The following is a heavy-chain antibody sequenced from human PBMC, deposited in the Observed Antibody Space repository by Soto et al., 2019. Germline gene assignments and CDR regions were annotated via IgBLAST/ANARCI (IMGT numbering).Heavy chain of an antibody. CDR1: GFTFSNAW. CDR3: TATYYDFWTRDYDY. CDR2: IKSKTDGGTT. V-gene: IGHV3-15*01. D-gene: IGHD3-3*01. Sequence: GGSLRLSCAASGFTFSNAWMSWVRQAPGKGLEWVGRIKSKTDGGTTDYAAPVKGRFTISRDDSKNTLYLQMNSLKTEDTAVYYCTATYYDFWTRDYDYWGQGTLVTVSS. J-gene: IGHJ4*02.